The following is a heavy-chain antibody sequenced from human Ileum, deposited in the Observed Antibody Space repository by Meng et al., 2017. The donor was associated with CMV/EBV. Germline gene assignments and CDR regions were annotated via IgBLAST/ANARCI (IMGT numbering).Heavy chain of an antibody. V-gene: IGHV4-34*01. Sequence: QVPLQRWGPGPLKLTETLSLSGTICCGCLSDYHWIWIRQSPGKGLECIGEINHSRTPNYNPSLTRRVTITVDTSKNQFFLKLTSVTAADTGLDYCGTNSEDYWGQGTLVTVSS. CDR1: CGCLSDYH. CDR3: GTNSEDY. CDR2: INHSRTP. J-gene: IGHJ4*02. D-gene: IGHD4-23*01.